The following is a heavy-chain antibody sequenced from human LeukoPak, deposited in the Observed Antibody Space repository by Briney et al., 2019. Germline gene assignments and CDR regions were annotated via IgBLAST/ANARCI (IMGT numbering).Heavy chain of an antibody. CDR3: ARVGYYDSSGYLFFQH. J-gene: IGHJ1*01. Sequence: GASVKVSCKASGYTFTSYGTSWVRQAPGQGLEWMGWISAYNGNTNYAQKLQGRVTMTTDTSTSTAYMELRSLRSDDTAVCYCARVGYYDSSGYLFFQHWGQGTLVTVSS. V-gene: IGHV1-18*01. D-gene: IGHD3-22*01. CDR2: ISAYNGNT. CDR1: GYTFTSYG.